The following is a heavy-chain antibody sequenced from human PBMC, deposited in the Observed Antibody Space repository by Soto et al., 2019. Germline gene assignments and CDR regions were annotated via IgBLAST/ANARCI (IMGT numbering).Heavy chain of an antibody. CDR2: ISWNSGSI. Sequence: PGGSLRLSCAASGFTFDDDSMHWVRQAPGKGLEWVSGISWNSGSIGYADSVKGRSTISRDNSKNTLYLQMNSLRAEDTAVYYCARDGLLWFGEAAFXIWGQGTMVTVSS. V-gene: IGHV3-9*01. CDR1: GFTFDDDS. D-gene: IGHD3-10*01. CDR3: ARDGLLWFGEAAFXI. J-gene: IGHJ3*02.